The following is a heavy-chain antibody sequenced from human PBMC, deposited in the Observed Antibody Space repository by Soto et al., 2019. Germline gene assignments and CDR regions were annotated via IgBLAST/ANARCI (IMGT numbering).Heavy chain of an antibody. J-gene: IGHJ3*02. D-gene: IGHD3-22*01. V-gene: IGHV3-23*01. Sequence: EVQLLESGGGLVQPGGSLRLSCAASGFTFSSYAMSWVRQAPGKWLDWVSAISGSGGSTYYADSVKGRFTISRDTSQNALYLQMNSLRAEDTAVYYCAKRLYDSSAVSAFDIWGQGTMVTVSS. CDR3: AKRLYDSSAVSAFDI. CDR2: ISGSGGST. CDR1: GFTFSSYA.